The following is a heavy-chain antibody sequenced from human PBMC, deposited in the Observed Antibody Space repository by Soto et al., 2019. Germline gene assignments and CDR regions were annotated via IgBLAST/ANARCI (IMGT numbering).Heavy chain of an antibody. CDR3: ARSRGSTRSFDY. CDR2: IYYSGST. CDR1: GGSISTYW. D-gene: IGHD2-15*01. V-gene: IGHV4-59*01. J-gene: IGHJ4*02. Sequence: PSETLSLTCTVSGGSISTYWWSWIRQPPRKGLEWIGYIYYSGSTNYNPSLKSRVTISVDTSKNQFSLKLTSVTAADTAVYYCARSRGSTRSFDYWGQGPLVTVSS.